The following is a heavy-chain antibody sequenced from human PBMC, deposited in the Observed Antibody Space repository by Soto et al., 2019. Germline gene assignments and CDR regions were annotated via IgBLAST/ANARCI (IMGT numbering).Heavy chain of an antibody. CDR2: ISGSGGST. Sequence: GGSLRLSCAASGFTFSSYAMSWVRQAPGKGLEWVSAISGSGGSTYYAGSVKGRFTISRDNSKNTLYLQMNSLRAEDTAVYYCAKDQVAGGCSSTSCRLKYFDYWGQGTLVTVSS. D-gene: IGHD2-2*01. J-gene: IGHJ4*02. V-gene: IGHV3-23*01. CDR1: GFTFSSYA. CDR3: AKDQVAGGCSSTSCRLKYFDY.